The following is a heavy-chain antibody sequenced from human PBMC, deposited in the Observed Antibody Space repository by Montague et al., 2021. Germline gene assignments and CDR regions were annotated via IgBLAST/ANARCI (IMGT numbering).Heavy chain of an antibody. D-gene: IGHD5-18*01. CDR2: IYYSGSAGGTT. CDR3: ARGRGNSYVSFDS. CDR1: GGSISSFY. V-gene: IGHV4-59*13. J-gene: IGHJ4*02. Sequence: SETLSLTCTVSGGSISSFYWSWIRQPPEKGLELIAYIYYSGSAGGTTNYNPSLKSRVTISVDSSTNQLSLQLTSVTTADTAVYYCARGRGNSYVSFDSWGQGTLISVSS.